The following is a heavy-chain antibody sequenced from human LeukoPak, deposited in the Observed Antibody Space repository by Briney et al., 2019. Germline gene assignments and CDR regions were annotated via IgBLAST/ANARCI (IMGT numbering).Heavy chain of an antibody. V-gene: IGHV3-21*05. CDR3: ARLIVATYVDFDC. D-gene: IGHD5-12*01. CDR2: ISGSSSYT. Sequence: GGSLRLSCAASGFTFSSYGMNWVRRAPGKGLEWVSYISGSSSYTNYADSVKGRFTISRDNAKNSMYLQMNSLRAEDTAVYYCARLIVATYVDFDCWGQGTLVTVSS. J-gene: IGHJ4*02. CDR1: GFTFSSYG.